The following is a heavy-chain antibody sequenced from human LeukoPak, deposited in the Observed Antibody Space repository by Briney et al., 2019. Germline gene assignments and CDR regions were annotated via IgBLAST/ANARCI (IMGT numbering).Heavy chain of an antibody. CDR1: GFTFSYYA. V-gene: IGHV3-23*01. CDR3: AKRATVGATDH. D-gene: IGHD1-26*01. Sequence: PGGSLRLSCAASGFTFSYYAMNWVRQAPVKGLEWVSLISDSGGSTYYADSVKGRFTISRDNSKNTLYLQMNSLRVEDTAEYYCAKRATVGATDHWGQGTLVTVSS. J-gene: IGHJ4*02. CDR2: ISDSGGST.